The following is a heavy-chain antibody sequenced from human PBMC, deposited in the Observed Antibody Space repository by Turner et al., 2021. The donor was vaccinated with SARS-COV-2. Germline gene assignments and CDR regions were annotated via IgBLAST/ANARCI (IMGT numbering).Heavy chain of an antibody. J-gene: IGHJ5*02. CDR3: ATSLGRGYNWFDP. D-gene: IGHD1-26*01. CDR2: IYYSWST. CDR1: GGSISSYY. Sequence: QVQLQESGPGLVKPSATLSLTCTVSGGSISSYYWNWIRQPPGKGLEWIGYIYYSWSTNYNPSLKSRVTISVDTSKNQFSLKLTSVTAADTAVYYCATSLGRGYNWFDPWGQGTLVTVSS. V-gene: IGHV4-59*08.